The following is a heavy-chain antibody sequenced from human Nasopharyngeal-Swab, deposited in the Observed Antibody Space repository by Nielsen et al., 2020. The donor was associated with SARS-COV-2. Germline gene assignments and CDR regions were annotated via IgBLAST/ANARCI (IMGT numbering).Heavy chain of an antibody. CDR1: GFTFSIYA. J-gene: IGHJ3*02. CDR3: VKDLRGKYAFDI. V-gene: IGHV3-64D*06. CDR2: INDYENRL. Sequence: GGSLRLSCSASGFTFSIYAMHWVRQAPGKGLEYVSTINDYENRLYYADSVKGRFAISRDNSKNTLYLQMSSLRAEDTAVYWCVKDLRGKYAFDIWGQGTMVTVSS. D-gene: IGHD3-16*01.